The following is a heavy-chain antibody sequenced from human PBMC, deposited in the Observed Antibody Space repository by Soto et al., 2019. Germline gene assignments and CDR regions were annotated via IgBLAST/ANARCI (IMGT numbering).Heavy chain of an antibody. CDR3: AKDRVGGTFYTPLGF. CDR2: ITYDGSNK. CDR1: GFNFDNYG. Sequence: VGSLRLSCQASGFNFDNYGMHWVRQAPGKGLEWVAVITYDGSNKYYADSVKGRFTISRDNSKNTLSLHLNTLKPEDTAVYHCAKDRVGGTFYTPLGFWGQGSLVTVS. J-gene: IGHJ4*02. V-gene: IGHV3-30*18. D-gene: IGHD1-7*01.